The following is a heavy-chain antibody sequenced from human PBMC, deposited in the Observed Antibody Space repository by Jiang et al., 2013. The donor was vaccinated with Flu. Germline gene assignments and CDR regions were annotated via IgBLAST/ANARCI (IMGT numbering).Heavy chain of an antibody. V-gene: IGHV3-30-3*01. D-gene: IGHD6-6*01. J-gene: IGHJ4*02. CDR3: ARAGSRSYSSSQTNIDY. Sequence: LSCAASGFTFSSYAMHWVRQAPGKGLEWVAVISYDGSNKYYADSVKGRFTISRDNSKNTLYLQMNSLRAEDTAVYYCARAGSRSYSSSQTNIDYWGQGTLVTVSS. CDR2: ISYDGSNK. CDR1: GFTFSSYA.